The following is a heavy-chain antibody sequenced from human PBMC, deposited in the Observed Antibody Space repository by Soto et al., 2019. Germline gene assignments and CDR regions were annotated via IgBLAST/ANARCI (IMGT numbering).Heavy chain of an antibody. CDR1: GYTFTSYD. V-gene: IGHV1-8*01. Sequence: GASVKVSCKASGYTFTSYDINWVRQATGQGLEWMGWMNPNSGNTGYAQKFQGRVTMTRNTSISTAYMELSSLRSEDTAVYYCARCGYSYGYGYYYYGMDVWGQGTTVTVSS. D-gene: IGHD5-18*01. CDR3: ARCGYSYGYGYYYYGMDV. CDR2: MNPNSGNT. J-gene: IGHJ6*02.